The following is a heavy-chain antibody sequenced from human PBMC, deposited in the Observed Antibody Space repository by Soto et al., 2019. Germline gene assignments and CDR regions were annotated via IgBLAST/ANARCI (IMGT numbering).Heavy chain of an antibody. J-gene: IGHJ4*02. CDR3: TTPYYYDSSGYYYQFDY. CDR1: GFTFSNAW. CDR2: IKSKTDGGTT. Sequence: GGSLRLSCAASGFTFSNAWMSWVRHAPGKGLEWVGRIKSKTDGGTTDYAAPVKGRFTISRDDSKNTLYLQMNSLKTEDTAVYYCTTPYYYDSSGYYYQFDYWGQGTLVTVSS. D-gene: IGHD3-22*01. V-gene: IGHV3-15*01.